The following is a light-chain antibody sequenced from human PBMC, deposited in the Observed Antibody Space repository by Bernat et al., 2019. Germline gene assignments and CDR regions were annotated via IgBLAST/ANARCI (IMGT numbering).Light chain of an antibody. J-gene: IGLJ1*01. CDR2: DVS. CDR3: SSYTSSSLFV. V-gene: IGLV2-14*03. CDR1: SSDVGGYDY. Sequence: QSALTQPASVSGSPGQSITISCTGTSSDVGGYDYVYWYQQHPGKAPKLLIFDVSNRTSGVSNRFSASKSDNTASLTISGLQAEDEADYYCSSYTSSSLFVFGIGTKVTVL.